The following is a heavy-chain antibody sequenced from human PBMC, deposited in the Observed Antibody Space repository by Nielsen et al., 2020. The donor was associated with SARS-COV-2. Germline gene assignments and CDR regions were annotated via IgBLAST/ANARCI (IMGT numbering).Heavy chain of an antibody. V-gene: IGHV3-23*01. CDR2: ISASGSST. D-gene: IGHD6-13*01. J-gene: IGHJ4*02. CDR3: AKGDGDSWSPFLYLDN. CDR1: GFTFSSYA. Sequence: GGSLRLSCAASGFTFSSYAMSWVRRAPGKGLEWVSAISASGSSTCYGDAVKGRFTISRDNAINTLYLQMNSLRAEDTAVYYCAKGDGDSWSPFLYLDNWGQGTLVTASS.